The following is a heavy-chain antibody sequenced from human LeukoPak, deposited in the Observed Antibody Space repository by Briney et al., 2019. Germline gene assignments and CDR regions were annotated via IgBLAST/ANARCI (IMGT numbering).Heavy chain of an antibody. CDR1: QFTFSNYA. D-gene: IGHD3-9*01. V-gene: IGHV3-23*01. Sequence: PGGCLRLSCAASQFTFSNYAMNWVRQAPGRGLEWVSGISATGDNTYYADSVKGRFTISRGNSKSTLYLQMNSLRVEDTAIYYCARGYYDILTGLGYWSQGTLVTVSS. J-gene: IGHJ4*02. CDR3: ARGYYDILTGLGY. CDR2: ISATGDNT.